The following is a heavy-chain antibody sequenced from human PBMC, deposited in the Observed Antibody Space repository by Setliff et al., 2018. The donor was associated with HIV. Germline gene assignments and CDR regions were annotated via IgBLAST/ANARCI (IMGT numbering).Heavy chain of an antibody. CDR2: IYTSGST. D-gene: IGHD2-8*02. CDR3: AQLGMWSYETGGNPTATFDY. V-gene: IGHV4-61*02. Sequence: PSETLSLTCTVSGGSISSGSYYWNWIRQPAGKGLEWIGRIYTSGSTNYNPSLKSRVTMSVDTSKNQFSLKLRSVTAADTAVYYCAQLGMWSYETGGNPTATFDYWGQGVLVTVSS. J-gene: IGHJ4*02. CDR1: GGSISSGSYY.